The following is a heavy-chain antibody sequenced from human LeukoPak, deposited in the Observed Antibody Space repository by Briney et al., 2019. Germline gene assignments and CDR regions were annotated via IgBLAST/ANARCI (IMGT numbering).Heavy chain of an antibody. CDR3: ARGLGSSWAVAAFDI. J-gene: IGHJ3*02. D-gene: IGHD6-13*01. Sequence: LSLTCAVYGGSFSGYYWSWIRQPPGKGLEWVANIKQDGGEKYYVDSVKGRFTISRDNAKNSLYLQMNSLRAEDTAVYYCARGLGSSWAVAAFDIWGQGTMVTVSS. CDR1: GGSFSGYY. V-gene: IGHV3-7*01. CDR2: IKQDGGEK.